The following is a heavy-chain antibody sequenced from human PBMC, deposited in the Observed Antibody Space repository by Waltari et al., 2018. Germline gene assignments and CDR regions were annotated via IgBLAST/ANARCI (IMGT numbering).Heavy chain of an antibody. CDR3: ARERRGYYAEW. Sequence: QVQLVESGGGVVQPGGSLRLSCAASGFTFREYAMHWVRQAPGKWREWVTLISYDGRNKYSADSVKGRFTISRDDSKNTLYLQMNSLRDEDTAIYYCARERRGYYAEWWGQGTLVAVSS. CDR2: ISYDGRNK. D-gene: IGHD3-3*01. J-gene: IGHJ4*02. V-gene: IGHV3-30*02. CDR1: GFTFREYA.